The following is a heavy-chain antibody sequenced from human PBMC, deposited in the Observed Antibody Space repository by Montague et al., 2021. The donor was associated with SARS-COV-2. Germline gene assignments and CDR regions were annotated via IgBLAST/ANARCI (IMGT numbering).Heavy chain of an antibody. V-gene: IGHV4-34*01. J-gene: IGHJ4*02. CDR3: ARGAPGY. Sequence: SETLSLTCAVYGGSSSGYWWTWIRQSPGKGLEWIGGINDSGTTKYNPSLKSRVTISVDTSKNQFSLDLTSVTVADTAVYYCARGAPGYWGQGTLVTVSS. CDR1: GGSSSGYW. CDR2: INDSGTT.